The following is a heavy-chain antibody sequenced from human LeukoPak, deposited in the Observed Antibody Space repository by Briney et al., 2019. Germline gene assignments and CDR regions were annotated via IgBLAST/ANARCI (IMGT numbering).Heavy chain of an antibody. CDR1: GYSISSGYY. D-gene: IGHD3-10*01. V-gene: IGHV4-38-2*02. CDR2: IYYSGST. Sequence: SETLSLTCTVSGYSISSGYYWGWLRQPPGKGLEWVGSIYYSGSTYYNPPLKSRATISVDTSKNQFSLKLSSVTAADTAVYYCARDVLWFGELLSNWFDPWGQGTLVTVSS. J-gene: IGHJ5*02. CDR3: ARDVLWFGELLSNWFDP.